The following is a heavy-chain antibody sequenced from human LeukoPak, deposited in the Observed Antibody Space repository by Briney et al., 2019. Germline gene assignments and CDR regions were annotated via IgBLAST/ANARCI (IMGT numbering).Heavy chain of an antibody. CDR2: VSPSGDST. CDR1: GFTCSSYA. J-gene: IGHJ4*02. CDR3: AKSHYYGSGSIDY. Sequence: GGSLRLSCAASGFTCSSYARSWVRQAPGKGLAWISTVSPSGDSTSYADSVKGRFTISRDNSKNALYLQVNSLRADDAALYYCAKSHYYGSGSIDYWGQGTLVTVSS. D-gene: IGHD3-10*01. V-gene: IGHV3-23*01.